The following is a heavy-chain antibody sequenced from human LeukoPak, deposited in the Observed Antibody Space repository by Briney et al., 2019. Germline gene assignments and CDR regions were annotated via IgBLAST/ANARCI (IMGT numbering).Heavy chain of an antibody. CDR3: ARAGGMTSEYFQH. J-gene: IGHJ1*01. Sequence: VGSLRLSCAASGFTFSTYGMHWVRQAPGKGLEWVAVIWYDGTDKYYADSVKGRFTISRDNSKNTLYLQMNSLRAEDTAVYYCARAGGMTSEYFQHWGQGTLVTVSS. CDR1: GFTFSTYG. CDR2: IWYDGTDK. D-gene: IGHD3-16*01. V-gene: IGHV3-33*01.